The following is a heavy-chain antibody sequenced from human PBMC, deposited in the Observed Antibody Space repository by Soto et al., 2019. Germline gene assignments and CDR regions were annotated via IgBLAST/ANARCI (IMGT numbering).Heavy chain of an antibody. J-gene: IGHJ6*03. CDR1: GFTFSSYL. CDR2: IKSDGSYT. V-gene: IGHV3-74*01. D-gene: IGHD3-3*01. Sequence: PGGSLRLSCAASGFTFSSYLMHWVRQASGKGLVWVSRIKSDGSYTRYADSVKGRFTISRDNAKNTVDLQMNSLRAEDTAVYYCARGRFLEWWDYYMDVWGKGTTVTVSS. CDR3: ARGRFLEWWDYYMDV.